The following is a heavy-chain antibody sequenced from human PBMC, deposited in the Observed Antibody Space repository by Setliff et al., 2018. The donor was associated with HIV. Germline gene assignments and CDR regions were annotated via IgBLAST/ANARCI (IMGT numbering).Heavy chain of an antibody. CDR1: GFTFSNYA. V-gene: IGHV3-23*01. D-gene: IGHD6-13*01. J-gene: IGHJ4*02. Sequence: GGSLRLSCAASGFTFSNYAMSWVRQAPGKGLEWVSGISGSDGSSTTYADSVKGRFTISRDNAKNTLYLQMNSLRAEDTAVYYCARGGSNSWSPFDYWGQGTLVTVSS. CDR2: ISGSDGSST. CDR3: ARGGSNSWSPFDY.